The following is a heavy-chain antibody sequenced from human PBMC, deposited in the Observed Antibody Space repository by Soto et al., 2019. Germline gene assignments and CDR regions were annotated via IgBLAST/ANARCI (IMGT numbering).Heavy chain of an antibody. Sequence: EVQLVESGGGLVQPGGSLRLSCAASGFTFSSYWMSWVRQAPGKGLEWVANIKQDGSEKYYVDSVKGRFTISRDNPKNSLYLQMNSLRAEDTAVYYCAGTGDPVSTDFDYWGQGTLVTVSS. D-gene: IGHD3-16*01. CDR1: GFTFSSYW. V-gene: IGHV3-7*05. CDR3: AGTGDPVSTDFDY. J-gene: IGHJ4*02. CDR2: IKQDGSEK.